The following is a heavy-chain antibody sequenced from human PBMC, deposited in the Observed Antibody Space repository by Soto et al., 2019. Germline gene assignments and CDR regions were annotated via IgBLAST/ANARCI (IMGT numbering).Heavy chain of an antibody. V-gene: IGHV4-34*01. CDR1: GVSFSGYY. J-gene: IGHJ5*02. D-gene: IGHD2-2*01. CDR2: INHSGST. Sequence: QVQLQQWGAGLLKPSETLSLTCAVYGVSFSGYYWSWIRQTPGKGLEWIGEINHSGSTNYNPSLKRRVTLSVDPAKNQFSLKLSSVSAADTAVYYCARGQGGDIVVVPAATHNPNWFDPWGQGTLVTVSS. CDR3: ARGQGGDIVVVPAATHNPNWFDP.